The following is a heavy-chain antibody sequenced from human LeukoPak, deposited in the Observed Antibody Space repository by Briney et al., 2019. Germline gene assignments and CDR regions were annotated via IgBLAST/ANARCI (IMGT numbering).Heavy chain of an antibody. Sequence: ASVKVSCKASGYTFTGYYMHWVRQAPGQGLEWMGRINPNSGGTNYAQEFQGRVTMTRDTSISTAYMELSRLRSDDTAVYYCARLASGWYDNYWGQGTLVTVSS. CDR2: INPNSGGT. CDR3: ARLASGWYDNY. J-gene: IGHJ4*02. CDR1: GYTFTGYY. D-gene: IGHD6-19*01. V-gene: IGHV1-2*06.